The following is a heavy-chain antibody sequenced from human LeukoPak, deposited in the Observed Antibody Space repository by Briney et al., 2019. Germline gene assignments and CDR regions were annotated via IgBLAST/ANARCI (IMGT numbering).Heavy chain of an antibody. D-gene: IGHD3-10*01. CDR3: ARDAKYYYGSRTFFFYEH. J-gene: IGHJ4*02. Sequence: SETLSLTCTVSGGSFTTYYWSWIRQPAGRGLEWIGHIDSSGTTNYNPSLKSRVTMSTDPSKNQFSLKLSSVTAANTAIYYCARDAKYYYGSRTFFFYEHWGQGTLLTVSS. V-gene: IGHV4-4*07. CDR2: IDSSGTT. CDR1: GGSFTTYY.